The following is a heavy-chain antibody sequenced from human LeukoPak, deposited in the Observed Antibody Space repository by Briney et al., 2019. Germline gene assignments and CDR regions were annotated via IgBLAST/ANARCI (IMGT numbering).Heavy chain of an antibody. D-gene: IGHD4-23*01. CDR2: INHSGST. J-gene: IGHJ3*02. CDR1: GGSFSGYY. V-gene: IGHV4-34*01. CDR3: ARLDYGGGVDAFDI. Sequence: SETLSLTCAVYGGSFSGYYWSWIRQPPGRGLEWIGEINHSGSTNYNPSLKSRVTISVDTSKNQFSLKLSSVTAADTAVYYCARLDYGGGVDAFDIWGQGTMVTVSS.